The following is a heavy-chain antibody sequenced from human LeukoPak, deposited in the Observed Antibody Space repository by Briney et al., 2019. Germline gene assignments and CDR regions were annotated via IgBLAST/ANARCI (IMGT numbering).Heavy chain of an antibody. CDR3: ARRGRLLPYYYYGMDV. CDR1: GGSISSYY. D-gene: IGHD3-22*01. Sequence: SETLSLTCTVSGGSISSYYWSWIRQPPGKGLEWIGYIYYSGSTNYNPSLKSRVTISVDTSKNQFSLKLSSVTAADTAVYYCARRGRLLPYYYYGMDVWGQGTTVTVSS. V-gene: IGHV4-59*08. J-gene: IGHJ6*02. CDR2: IYYSGST.